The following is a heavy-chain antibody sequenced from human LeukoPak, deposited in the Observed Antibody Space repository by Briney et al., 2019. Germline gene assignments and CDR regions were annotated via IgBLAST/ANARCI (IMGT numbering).Heavy chain of an antibody. CDR3: AKDVHGWGAGYSSNLYYFDY. CDR2: ISFDGSKK. CDR1: GFTFSRYA. V-gene: IGHV3-30-3*01. J-gene: IGHJ4*02. D-gene: IGHD6-13*01. Sequence: GGSLRLSCVASGFTFSRYAMHWVRQAPGKGLEWVAYISFDGSKKYYADSVKGRFTISRDYSKNTLYLQMSSLRAEDTAVYYCAKDVHGWGAGYSSNLYYFDYWGQGTLVTVSS.